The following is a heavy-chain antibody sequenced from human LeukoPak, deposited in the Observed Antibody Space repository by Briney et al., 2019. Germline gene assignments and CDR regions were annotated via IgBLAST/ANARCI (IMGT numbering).Heavy chain of an antibody. J-gene: IGHJ3*02. Sequence: PSETLSLTCAVYGGSFSGYYWSWIRQPPGKGLEWIGEINRSGSTNYNPSLKSRVTISVDTSKNQFSLKLSSVTAADTAVYYCARRRRIVGAKNAFDIWGQGTMVTVSS. CDR3: ARRRRIVGAKNAFDI. CDR1: GGSFSGYY. CDR2: INRSGST. D-gene: IGHD1-26*01. V-gene: IGHV4-34*01.